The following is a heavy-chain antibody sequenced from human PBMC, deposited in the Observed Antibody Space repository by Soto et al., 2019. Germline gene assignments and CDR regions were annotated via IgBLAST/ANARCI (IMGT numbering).Heavy chain of an antibody. CDR1: GGSFSVYY. D-gene: IGHD3-10*01. Sequence: PSETLSLTCAVYGGSFSVYYWSWIGQPPGKGLEWIGEINHSGSTNYNPSLKSRVTISVDTSKNQYSLKLSSVTAADTAVYYCARGIKGPYYGSGRYYYYGMDVWGQGTTVTVSS. CDR2: INHSGST. V-gene: IGHV4-34*01. CDR3: ARGIKGPYYGSGRYYYYGMDV. J-gene: IGHJ6*02.